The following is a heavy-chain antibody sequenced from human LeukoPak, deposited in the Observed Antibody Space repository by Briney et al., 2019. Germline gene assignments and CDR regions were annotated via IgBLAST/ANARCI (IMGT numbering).Heavy chain of an antibody. J-gene: IGHJ4*02. Sequence: GGSLRLSCAASGFTFSTYGIHWVRQAPGKGLEWVGLLSSGGINKHYADSVKGRFIISRDNSMNTLYLQMDSLGVEDTAVYYCARDHAGSGRAFDYWGQGTLVTVSS. CDR1: GFTFSTYG. D-gene: IGHD2-15*01. CDR2: LSSGGINK. CDR3: ARDHAGSGRAFDY. V-gene: IGHV3-30*03.